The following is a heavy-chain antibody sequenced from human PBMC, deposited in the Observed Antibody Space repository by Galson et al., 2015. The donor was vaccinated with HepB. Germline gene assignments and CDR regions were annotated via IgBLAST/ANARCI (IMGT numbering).Heavy chain of an antibody. D-gene: IGHD6-13*01. CDR2: IKQDGSEK. J-gene: IGHJ2*01. Sequence: SLRLSCAASGFTFSSYWMSWVRQAPGKGLEWVANIKQDGSEKYYVDSVKGRFTISRDNAKNSLYLQMNSLRAEDSAVYYCARVYSSSWDYWYFDLWGRGTLVTVSS. CDR3: ARVYSSSWDYWYFDL. V-gene: IGHV3-7*03. CDR1: GFTFSSYW.